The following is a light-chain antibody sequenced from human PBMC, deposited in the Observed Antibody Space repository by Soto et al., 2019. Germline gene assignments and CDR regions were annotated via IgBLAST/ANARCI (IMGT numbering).Light chain of an antibody. Sequence: EIVMTQSPATLSVSPGERATLSCRASQSVSSNLTWYQQKPGQAPRLLIYGASTRATGIPARFSGSGSGTEFTPTISSLQSEYFAVDYCQQYNNWPAWTFGQGTKVEIK. CDR3: QQYNNWPAWT. CDR2: GAS. V-gene: IGKV3-15*01. J-gene: IGKJ1*01. CDR1: QSVSSN.